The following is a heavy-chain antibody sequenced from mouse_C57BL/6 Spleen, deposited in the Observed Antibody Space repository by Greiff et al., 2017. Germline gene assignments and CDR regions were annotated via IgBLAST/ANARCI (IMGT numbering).Heavy chain of an antibody. CDR2: IVPEDGVT. CDR3: TTEYYGSSYDY. J-gene: IGHJ2*01. V-gene: IGHV14-1*01. D-gene: IGHD1-1*01. Sequence: EVQLQQSGAELVRPGASVKLSCTASGFNIKDYYMHWVKQRPEQGLEWIGRIVPEDGVTAYAPKFQGKATMTADTTSNTAYLQLSSLTSEDTAVYYCTTEYYGSSYDYWGQGTTLTVSS. CDR1: GFNIKDYY.